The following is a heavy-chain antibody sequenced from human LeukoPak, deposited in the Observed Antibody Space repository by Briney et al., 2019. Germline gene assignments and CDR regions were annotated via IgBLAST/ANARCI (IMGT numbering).Heavy chain of an antibody. CDR2: ISSSSSYI. Sequence: PGGSLRLSCAASGFTFSNYAMSWVRQAPGKGLEWVSSISSSSSYIYYADSVKGRFTISRDNAKNSLYLQMNSLRAEDTAVYYCARVRADSRPALAYFDYWGQGTLVTVSS. CDR3: ARVRADSRPALAYFDY. J-gene: IGHJ4*02. D-gene: IGHD3-22*01. V-gene: IGHV3-21*01. CDR1: GFTFSNYA.